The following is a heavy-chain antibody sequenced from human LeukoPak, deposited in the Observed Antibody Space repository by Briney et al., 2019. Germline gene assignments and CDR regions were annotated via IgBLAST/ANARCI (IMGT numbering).Heavy chain of an antibody. Sequence: PGGSLRLSCAASGFTFSDYYMSWLRQAPGKGLGSISYISGSGSDTNYADSVRGRFTISRDNAKNSLCLQMNSLTADDTAVYYCAITARIPEAWGQGTLVIVSS. D-gene: IGHD1-14*01. V-gene: IGHV3-11*03. J-gene: IGHJ4*02. CDR3: AITARIPEA. CDR2: ISGSGSDT. CDR1: GFTFSDYY.